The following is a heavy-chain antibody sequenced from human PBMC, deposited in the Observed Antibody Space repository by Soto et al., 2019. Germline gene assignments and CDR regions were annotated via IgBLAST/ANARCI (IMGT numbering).Heavy chain of an antibody. CDR2: LYSGGET. CDR3: ARDITVPTPTYFDK. J-gene: IGHJ4*02. D-gene: IGHD4-17*01. CDR1: GLTVSDNY. Sequence: EVQLVESGGGLVQPGGSLRLSCAASGLTVSDNYMSWVRQAPERGLEWVASLYSGGETYYARSVSGRFTISRDNSKTTWFVQMDIVRADATARYYCARDITVPTPTYFDKWGLGTLVTVSS. V-gene: IGHV3-66*01.